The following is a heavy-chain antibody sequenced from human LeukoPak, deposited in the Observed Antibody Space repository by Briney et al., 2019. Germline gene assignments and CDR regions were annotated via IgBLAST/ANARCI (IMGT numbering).Heavy chain of an antibody. Sequence: ASVKVSCKASGYTFTSYGISWVRQAPGQGLEWMGWISAYNGNTNYAQKLQGRVTITTDTSTSTAYMELRSLRSDDTAVYYCARGCSSGYYYYYYYMDVWRKGTTVTVSS. D-gene: IGHD3-10*02. J-gene: IGHJ6*03. CDR3: ARGCSSGYYYYYYYMDV. V-gene: IGHV1-18*01. CDR1: GYTFTSYG. CDR2: ISAYNGNT.